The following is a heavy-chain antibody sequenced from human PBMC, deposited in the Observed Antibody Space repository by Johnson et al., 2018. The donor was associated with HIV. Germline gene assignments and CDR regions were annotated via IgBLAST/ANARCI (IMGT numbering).Heavy chain of an antibody. CDR2: ISYDGSNK. Sequence: QVQLVESGGGLVKPGGSLRLSCGPSGFTVTNAWMNWVRQAPGKGLEWVAVISYDGSNKYYADSVKGRFTISRDNSKNTLYLQMNSLRAEDTAVYFCARGCRDGYTCDVFDVWGQGTMVTVSS. J-gene: IGHJ3*01. D-gene: IGHD5-24*01. V-gene: IGHV3-30*19. CDR1: GFTVTNAW. CDR3: ARGCRDGYTCDVFDV.